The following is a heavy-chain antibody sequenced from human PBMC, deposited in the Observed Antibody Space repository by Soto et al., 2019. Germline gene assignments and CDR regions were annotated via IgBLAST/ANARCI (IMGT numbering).Heavy chain of an antibody. J-gene: IGHJ6*04. D-gene: IGHD3-3*01. Sequence: ASVKVSCKASGYTFTGYYMHWVRQAPGQGLEWMGWINPNSGGTNYAQKFQGRVTMTRDTSISTAYMELSRLRSDDTAVYYCARGGDYDSGSGYYTMTSEKYYYYGRDVWCKGTTV. CDR2: INPNSGGT. CDR1: GYTFTGYY. V-gene: IGHV1-2*02. CDR3: ARGGDYDSGSGYYTMTSEKYYYYGRDV.